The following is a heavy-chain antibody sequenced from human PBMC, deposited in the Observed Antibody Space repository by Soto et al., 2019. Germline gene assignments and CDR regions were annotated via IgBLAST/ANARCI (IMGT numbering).Heavy chain of an antibody. J-gene: IGHJ4*02. CDR3: ARGKEHFDY. CDR2: IYYSGTS. CDR1: GGSISSYF. V-gene: IGHV4-59*01. D-gene: IGHD1-26*01. Sequence: SETLSLTCTVSGGSISSYFWSWIRQPPGKGLEWIGYIYYSGTSNHNPALKSRVTTSLDTSRNQLSLKVSSVTAADTAVYYCARGKEHFDYWGQGTLVTVSS.